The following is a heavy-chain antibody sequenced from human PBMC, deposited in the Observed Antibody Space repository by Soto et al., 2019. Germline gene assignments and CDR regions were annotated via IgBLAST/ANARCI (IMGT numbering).Heavy chain of an antibody. CDR2: ISYTGSA. Sequence: PSETLSLTCSVSGGFIRGSYCSWIRQPPEKGLEWIASISYTGSATHNPSLKSRVSVSVDTTENQCSLKLTSVTAADTATYYCATGGGWLQNSNLRGLYFDYWGQGALVTVSS. CDR1: GGFIRGSY. D-gene: IGHD6-19*01. V-gene: IGHV4-59*01. J-gene: IGHJ4*02. CDR3: ATGGGWLQNSNLRGLYFDY.